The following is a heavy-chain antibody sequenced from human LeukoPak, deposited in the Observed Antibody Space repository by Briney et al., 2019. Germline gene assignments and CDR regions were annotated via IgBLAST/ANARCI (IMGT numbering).Heavy chain of an antibody. J-gene: IGHJ4*02. V-gene: IGHV3-48*03. CDR3: ARGPYSSNWYVDY. Sequence: GGSLRLSCAASGFTLSSYEMNWGRLAPGKGLEWISYISRTGNSIYYADSVKGRFTISRDSAKNSLYLQMNSLRAEDTAVYYCARGPYSSNWYVDYWGQGTLVTVAS. D-gene: IGHD6-13*01. CDR1: GFTLSSYE. CDR2: ISRTGNSI.